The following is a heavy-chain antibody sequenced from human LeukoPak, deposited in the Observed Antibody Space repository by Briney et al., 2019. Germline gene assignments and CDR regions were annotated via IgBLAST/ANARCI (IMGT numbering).Heavy chain of an antibody. V-gene: IGHV3-30*02. Sequence: PGGSLRLSCAASGFTFSSYGMHWVRQAPGKGLEWVAVIWYDGSNKYYADSVKGRFTISRDNSKNTLYLQMNSLRAEDTAVYYCASYGAWGSGWLHYYYGMDVWGQGTTVTVSS. CDR3: ASYGAWGSGWLHYYYGMDV. D-gene: IGHD6-19*01. CDR1: GFTFSSYG. J-gene: IGHJ6*02. CDR2: IWYDGSNK.